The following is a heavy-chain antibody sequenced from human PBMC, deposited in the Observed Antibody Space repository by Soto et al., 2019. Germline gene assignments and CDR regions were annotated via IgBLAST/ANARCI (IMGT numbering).Heavy chain of an antibody. CDR3: VRDGTKTLRDWFDP. CDR2: IYATGTT. CDR1: GASISGFY. V-gene: IGHV4-4*07. Sequence: SETLSLTCTVSGASISGFYWSWIRKSAGKGLEWIGRIYATGTTDYNPSLESRVMMSVDTSKKQFSLKLRSVTAADTAVYYCVRDGTKTLRDWFDPWGQGISVTVSS. D-gene: IGHD1-1*01. J-gene: IGHJ5*02.